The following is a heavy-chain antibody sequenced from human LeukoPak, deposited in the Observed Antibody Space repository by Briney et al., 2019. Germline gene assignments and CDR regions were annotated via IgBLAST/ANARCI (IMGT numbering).Heavy chain of an antibody. CDR3: ARGGDRRGFDY. Sequence: TLSLTCTVSGGSISNGGYYWSWIRQHPGKGLEWIGYIYDSGTTYYNPALQSRVTISVDTSDNKFPLKLRSLTAADTAVYYCARGGDRRGFDYWGQGTLVTVSS. D-gene: IGHD1-14*01. CDR1: GGSISNGGYY. CDR2: IYDSGTT. J-gene: IGHJ4*02. V-gene: IGHV4-31*03.